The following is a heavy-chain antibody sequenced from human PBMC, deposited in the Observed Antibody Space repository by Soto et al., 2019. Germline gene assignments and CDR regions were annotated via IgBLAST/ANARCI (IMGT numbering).Heavy chain of an antibody. CDR2: IKQDGSEK. CDR1: GFTFSSYW. V-gene: IGHV3-7*03. CDR3: ARVGILIQLETCYFDY. J-gene: IGHJ4*02. D-gene: IGHD1-1*01. Sequence: GGSLRLSCAASGFTFSSYWMSWVRQAPGKGLEWEANIKQDGSEKYYVDSVKGRFTISRDNAKNSLYLQMNSLRAEDTDVYYCARVGILIQLETCYFDYWGQGSLVTVSS.